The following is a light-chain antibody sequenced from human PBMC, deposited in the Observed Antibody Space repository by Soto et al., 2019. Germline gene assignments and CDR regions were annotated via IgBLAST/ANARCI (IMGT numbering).Light chain of an antibody. CDR2: EVS. J-gene: IGLJ3*02. CDR3: SSYTSRSTPGV. CDR1: SSDVGGYNY. V-gene: IGLV2-14*01. Sequence: QSALTQPASVSGSPGQSITISCTGTSSDVGGYNYVSWYQQHPGKAPKLMIYEVSNRPSGVSNRFSGSKSGNTASLTISGLHAEDEADYYCSSYTSRSTPGVFGGGTKLTVL.